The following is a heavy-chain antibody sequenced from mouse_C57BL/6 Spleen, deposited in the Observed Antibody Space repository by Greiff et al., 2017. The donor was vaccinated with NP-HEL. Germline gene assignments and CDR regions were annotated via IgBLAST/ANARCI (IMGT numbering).Heavy chain of an antibody. CDR2: IHPNSGST. D-gene: IGHD2-4*01. CDR3: ARLVYYDYDGYYFDY. J-gene: IGHJ2*01. Sequence: QVQLQQSGAELVKPGASVKLSCKASGYTFTSYWMHWVKQRPGQGLEWIGMIHPNSGSTNYNEKFKSKATLTVDKSSSTAYMQLSSLTSEDSAVYYCARLVYYDYDGYYFDYWGQGTTLTVSS. V-gene: IGHV1-64*01. CDR1: GYTFTSYW.